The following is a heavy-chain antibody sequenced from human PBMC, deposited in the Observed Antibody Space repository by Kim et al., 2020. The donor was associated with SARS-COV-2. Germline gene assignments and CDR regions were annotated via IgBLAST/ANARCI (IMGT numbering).Heavy chain of an antibody. CDR2: IYYSGST. CDR3: SSYYYDRSGPKADYYYYYMDV. D-gene: IGHD3-22*01. Sequence: SETLSLTCTVSGGSIGSYYWSWIRQPPGKGLEWIGYIYYSGSTNYNPSLKSRVTISVDTSKNQFSLKLSSVTAADTAVYYCSSYYYDRSGPKADYYYYYMDVWGKGSTVTVSS. CDR1: GGSIGSYY. V-gene: IGHV4-59*01. J-gene: IGHJ6*03.